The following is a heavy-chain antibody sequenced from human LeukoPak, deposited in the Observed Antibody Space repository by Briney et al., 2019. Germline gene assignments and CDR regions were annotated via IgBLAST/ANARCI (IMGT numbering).Heavy chain of an antibody. CDR1: GFTFSSYG. D-gene: IGHD2-2*03. CDR2: ILYDGSNK. J-gene: IGHJ4*02. Sequence: PGGSLRLSCAASGFTFSSYGMHWVRQAPGKGLEWVAVILYDGSNKYYADSVKGRFTISRDNSKNTLYLQMNSLRAEDTAVYYCAKDGYCSSTSCPMEIDYWGQGTLVTVSS. V-gene: IGHV3-30*18. CDR3: AKDGYCSSTSCPMEIDY.